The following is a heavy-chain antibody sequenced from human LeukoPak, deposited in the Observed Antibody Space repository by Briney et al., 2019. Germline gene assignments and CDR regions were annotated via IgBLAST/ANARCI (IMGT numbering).Heavy chain of an antibody. CDR1: DGSFSGYY. J-gene: IGHJ3*02. V-gene: IGHV4-34*01. Sequence: KTSETLSLTCAVYDGSFSGYYWSWIRQPPGKGLEWIGEINHSGSTNYNPSLKSRVTISVDTSKNQFSLKLSSVTAADTAVYYCARGSGYSYATDAFDIWGQGTMVTVSS. CDR2: INHSGST. D-gene: IGHD5-18*01. CDR3: ARGSGYSYATDAFDI.